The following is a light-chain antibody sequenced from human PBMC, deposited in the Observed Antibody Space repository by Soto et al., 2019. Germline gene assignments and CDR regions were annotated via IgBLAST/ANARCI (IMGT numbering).Light chain of an antibody. Sequence: QSALTRPLSVSGSPGQSVTISCTGTSSDIGAYNYVSWYQQHPGKAPKLMIYDVSKRPSGVPDRFSGSKSGNTASLTISGLQADDEADYYCCLFAVTYTVFGGGTKVTVL. CDR2: DVS. V-gene: IGLV2-11*01. J-gene: IGLJ3*02. CDR1: SSDIGAYNY. CDR3: CLFAVTYTV.